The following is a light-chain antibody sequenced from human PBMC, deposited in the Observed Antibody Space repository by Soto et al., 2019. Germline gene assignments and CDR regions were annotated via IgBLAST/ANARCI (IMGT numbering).Light chain of an antibody. Sequence: DIHMTQSPSSLSASFVDTVTITGRASQGISSYLNWYQQKPGTPPKLLIYTASNLQSGVPSRFAGSRSGTEFTLTITSLQPEDFATYFCQQTHNLITFGQGTRLEI. CDR2: TAS. CDR1: QGISSY. J-gene: IGKJ5*01. V-gene: IGKV1-39*01. CDR3: QQTHNLIT.